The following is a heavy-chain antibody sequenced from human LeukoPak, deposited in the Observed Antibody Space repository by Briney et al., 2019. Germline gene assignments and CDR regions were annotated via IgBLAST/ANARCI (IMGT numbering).Heavy chain of an antibody. Sequence: GAAVKVSCKSSGYTFAGYYVHWVRQAPAQGLEWVGWINPNSGVTNYAQKFRGRVTLTRDTSISTASMELSSLRSDDTAVYFCAKANTPIIEGATDYYYYYMDVWGKGTTVTISS. CDR2: INPNSGVT. J-gene: IGHJ6*03. D-gene: IGHD1-26*01. CDR1: GYTFAGYY. CDR3: AKANTPIIEGATDYYYYYMDV. V-gene: IGHV1-2*02.